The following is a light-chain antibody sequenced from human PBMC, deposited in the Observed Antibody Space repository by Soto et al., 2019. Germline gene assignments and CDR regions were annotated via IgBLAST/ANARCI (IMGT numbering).Light chain of an antibody. CDR1: NSDVGGYNY. Sequence: QSALTQPRSVSGSPGQSVTISCTGTNSDVGGYNYVSWYQQHPGKAPKLTIYDVSKRPSGVPDRFSGSKSGNTASLTISGLQAEDEADYYCCSYAGSYSYVFGTGTKVTVL. CDR2: DVS. CDR3: CSYAGSYSYV. J-gene: IGLJ1*01. V-gene: IGLV2-11*01.